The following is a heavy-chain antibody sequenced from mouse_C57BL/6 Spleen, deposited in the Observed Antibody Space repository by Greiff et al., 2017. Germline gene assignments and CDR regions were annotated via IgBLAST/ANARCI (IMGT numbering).Heavy chain of an antibody. CDR1: GYTFTSYW. V-gene: IGHV1-7*01. CDR3: ARWILWLGDAMDY. CDR2: INPSSGYT. Sequence: QVQLQQSGAELAKPGASVKLSCKASGYTFTSYWMHWVKQRPGRGLEWIGYINPSSGYTKYNQKFKDKATLTADKSSSTAYMQLSSLTYEDSAVYYCARWILWLGDAMDYWGQGTSVTVSS. D-gene: IGHD2-2*01. J-gene: IGHJ4*01.